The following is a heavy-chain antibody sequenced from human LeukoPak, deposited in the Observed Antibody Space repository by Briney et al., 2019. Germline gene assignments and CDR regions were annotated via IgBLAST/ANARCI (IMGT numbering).Heavy chain of an antibody. CDR3: ARGRQGIVVVPAAIGY. CDR2: INPNSGGT. D-gene: IGHD2-2*02. J-gene: IGHJ4*02. V-gene: IGHV1-2*02. Sequence: ASVKVSCKASGYTFTGYYMHWVRQAPGQGLEWMGWINPNSGGTNYAQEFQGRVTMTRDTSISTAYMELSRLRSDDTAVYYCARGRQGIVVVPAAIGYWGQGTLVTVSS. CDR1: GYTFTGYY.